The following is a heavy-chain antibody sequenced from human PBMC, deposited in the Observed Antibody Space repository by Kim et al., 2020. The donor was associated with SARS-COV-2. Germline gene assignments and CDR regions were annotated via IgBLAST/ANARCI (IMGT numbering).Heavy chain of an antibody. J-gene: IGHJ5*02. CDR2: IYPGDSDI. D-gene: IGHD1-26*01. CDR1: EYRFSSYW. CDR3: ARQDGSYLPIS. V-gene: IGHV5-51*01. Sequence: GESMKISCKGSEYRFSSYWIAWVRQMPGKGLEWMGMIYPGDSDIRNSPSFEDQVTISADKSISTASLQWSSLKASDTAMYYCARQDGSYLPISWGQGTLVTVSS.